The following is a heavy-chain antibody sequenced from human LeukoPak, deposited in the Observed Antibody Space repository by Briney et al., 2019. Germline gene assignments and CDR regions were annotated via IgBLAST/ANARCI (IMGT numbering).Heavy chain of an antibody. CDR2: IYYSGST. CDR1: GGSISSSSYY. Sequence: SETLSLTCTVSGGSISSSSYYWGWIRQPPGKGLEWIGSIYYSGSTYYNPSLKSRVTISVDTSKNQFSLKLNSVTAADTAVYYSARHEHGGNSYGQGYGMDVWGQGTTVTVSS. V-gene: IGHV4-39*01. J-gene: IGHJ6*02. D-gene: IGHD4-23*01. CDR3: ARHEHGGNSYGQGYGMDV.